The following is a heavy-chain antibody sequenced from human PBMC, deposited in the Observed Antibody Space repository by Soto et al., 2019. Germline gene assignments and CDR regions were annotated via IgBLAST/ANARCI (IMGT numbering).Heavy chain of an antibody. CDR2: SNGDGSST. D-gene: IGHD3-22*01. CDR3: ALAIAYYGMDV. V-gene: IGHV3-74*01. J-gene: IGHJ6*02. CDR1: GFTFSSYW. Sequence: GGSLRLSCAASGFTFSSYWMHWVRQAPGMGLVWVSRSNGDGSSTTYADSVKGRFTISRDNAKNTLYLQMSSLRPEGTAVYYCALAIAYYGMDVWGQGTTVTVSS.